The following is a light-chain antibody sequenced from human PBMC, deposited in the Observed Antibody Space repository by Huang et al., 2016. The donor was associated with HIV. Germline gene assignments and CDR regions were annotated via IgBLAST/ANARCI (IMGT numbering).Light chain of an antibody. CDR1: QSVSSDY. J-gene: IGKJ4*01. CDR3: QQYGSLLT. Sequence: EIVLTQSPGTMSLSPGERATISCRASQSVSSDYLAWYQQKPGQAPRLLIYGASSRASDIPDRFSGSGSGTDFTLTISRLEPEDFAVYYCQQYGSLLTFGGGTKVEMK. V-gene: IGKV3-20*01. CDR2: GAS.